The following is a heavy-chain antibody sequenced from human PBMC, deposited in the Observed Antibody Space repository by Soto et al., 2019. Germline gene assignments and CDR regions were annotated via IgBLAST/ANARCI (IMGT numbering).Heavy chain of an antibody. V-gene: IGHV1-18*01. J-gene: IGHJ4*02. D-gene: IGHD6-19*01. Sequence: ASLEVSWQESVFGLPRYASMWVRQDTGQGLEWMGWISAYNGNTNYAQKLQGRVTMTTDTSTSTAYMELRSLRSDDTAVYYCASVNGSGAYYYFDYWGQGTLVKVSS. CDR1: VFGLPRYA. CDR2: ISAYNGNT. CDR3: ASVNGSGAYYYFDY.